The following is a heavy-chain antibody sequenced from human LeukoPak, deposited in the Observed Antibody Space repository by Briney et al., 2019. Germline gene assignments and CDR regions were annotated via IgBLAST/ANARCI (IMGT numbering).Heavy chain of an antibody. CDR3: ARGRPHGNDY. J-gene: IGHJ4*02. CDR1: GFTFSSYW. D-gene: IGHD4-23*01. V-gene: IGHV3-74*01. Sequence: GGSLRLSCAASGFTFSSYWMNWVRQAPGKGLKGRFSISRDNARNTLYLQMNSLRVEDTAVYYCARGRPHGNDYWGQGTLVTVSS.